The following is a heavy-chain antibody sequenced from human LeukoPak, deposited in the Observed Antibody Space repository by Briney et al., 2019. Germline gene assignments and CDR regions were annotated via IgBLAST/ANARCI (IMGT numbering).Heavy chain of an antibody. V-gene: IGHV1-18*01. Sequence: ASVKVSCKASGYTFTSYGISWVRQAPGQGLEWMGWISAYNGNTNYAQELQGRVTMTTDTSTSTAYMELRSLRSDDTAVYYCARDQVYCSGGSCYWVDYYYYYGMDVWGQGTTVTVSS. CDR1: GYTFTSYG. CDR3: ARDQVYCSGGSCYWVDYYYYYGMDV. CDR2: ISAYNGNT. J-gene: IGHJ6*02. D-gene: IGHD2-15*01.